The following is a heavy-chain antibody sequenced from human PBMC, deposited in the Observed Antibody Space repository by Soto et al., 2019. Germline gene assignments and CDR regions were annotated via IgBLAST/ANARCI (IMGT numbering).Heavy chain of an antibody. CDR2: INPNSGGT. V-gene: IGHV1-2*02. Sequence: ASVKVSCKASGYTFTGCYMHWVRQAPGQGLEWMGWINPNSGGTNYAQKFQGRVTMTRDTSISTAYMELSRLRSDDTAVYYCARGHREWLPRSPFDYWGQGTLVTVSS. CDR1: GYTFTGCY. J-gene: IGHJ4*02. CDR3: ARGHREWLPRSPFDY. D-gene: IGHD6-19*01.